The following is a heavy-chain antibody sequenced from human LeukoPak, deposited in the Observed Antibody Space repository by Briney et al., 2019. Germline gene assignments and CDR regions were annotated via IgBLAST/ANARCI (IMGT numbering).Heavy chain of an antibody. V-gene: IGHV3-7*03. CDR1: GFTFSSYW. CDR2: IKQDGSEK. CDR3: ARESSPTSLFDWWHLLHYYFDY. Sequence: PGGSLRLSCAASGFTFSSYWMSWVRQAPGKGLEWVANIKQDGSEKYYVDSVKGRFTISRDNAKNSLYLQMNSLRAEDTAVYYCARESSPTSLFDWWHLLHYYFDYWGQGTLVTVSS. J-gene: IGHJ4*02. D-gene: IGHD3-9*01.